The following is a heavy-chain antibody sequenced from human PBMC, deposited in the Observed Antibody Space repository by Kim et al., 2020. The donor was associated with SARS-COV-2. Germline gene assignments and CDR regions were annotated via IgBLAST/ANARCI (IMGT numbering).Heavy chain of an antibody. CDR1: GFTFSNAW. CDR2: IKSKTDGGTT. D-gene: IGHD3-22*01. V-gene: IGHV3-15*01. CDR3: TTEVYYYDSSGYYMDYYGMDV. Sequence: GGSLRLSCAASGFTFSNAWMSWVRQAPGKGLEWVGRIKSKTDGGTTDYAAPVKGRFTISRDDSKNTLYLQMNSLKTEDTAVYYCTTEVYYYDSSGYYMDYYGMDVWGQGTTVTVS. J-gene: IGHJ6*02.